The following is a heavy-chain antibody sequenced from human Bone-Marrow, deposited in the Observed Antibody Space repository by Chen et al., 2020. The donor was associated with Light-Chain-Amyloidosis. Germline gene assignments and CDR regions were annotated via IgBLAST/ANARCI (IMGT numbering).Heavy chain of an antibody. CDR1: GFTCSSHG. CDR2: IRHDGSNK. V-gene: IGHV3-30*02. D-gene: IGHD5-12*01. CDR3: AKAVARWLLLQPDY. Sequence: QVQLVESGGGVVQPGGSLRLSGAASGFTCSSHGLHWVRQAPGKGLEWVAFIRHDGSNKYYADSVKGRFTISRDNSKNTLYLQMNSLRAEDTAVYFCAKAVARWLLLQPDYWGQGTLVTVSS. J-gene: IGHJ4*02.